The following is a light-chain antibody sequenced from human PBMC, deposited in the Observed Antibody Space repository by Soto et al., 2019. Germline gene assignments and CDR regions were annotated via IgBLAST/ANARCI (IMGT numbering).Light chain of an antibody. CDR1: QTVSSY. J-gene: IGKJ4*01. CDR2: DAS. Sequence: EIVLTQSPATLSLSPGDRATLSCRASQTVSSYLAWYRQKPGQAPRLLIYDASNRATGIPTRFSGSGSGTNFTLTISNLEPEDLAVYYCQHRSSWSLTFGGGTKVEIK. CDR3: QHRSSWSLT. V-gene: IGKV3-11*01.